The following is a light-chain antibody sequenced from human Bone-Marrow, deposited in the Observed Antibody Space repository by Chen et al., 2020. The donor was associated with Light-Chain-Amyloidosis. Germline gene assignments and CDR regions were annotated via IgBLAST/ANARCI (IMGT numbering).Light chain of an antibody. J-gene: IGKJ4*01. CDR2: GSS. CDR3: QQYGTSPLT. Sequence: IVLTQPPGPLSFSTGEVANLSFRASPTISSNYLTWYPQKFGQAPRLLIYGSSSRATGIPDRFTGSGSGTDFTLTINRLEPEDFAMYYCQQYGTSPLTFGGGTKVEIK. V-gene: IGKV3-20*01. CDR1: PTISSNY.